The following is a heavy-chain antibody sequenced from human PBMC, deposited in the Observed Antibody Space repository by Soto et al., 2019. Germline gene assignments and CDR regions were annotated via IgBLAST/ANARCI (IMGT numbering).Heavy chain of an antibody. CDR3: AGITGTTFPPSVYRFMDVKEYNWFDP. CDR2: ITPFNGNT. Sequence: ASVKVSCKASGYTFTYRYLHWVRQAPGQALEWMGWITPFNGNTNYAQKFQDRVTITRDRSTSTAYMELSSLRSEDTAVYYCAGITGTTFPPSVYRFMDVKEYNWFDPWGQGTLVTVSS. V-gene: IGHV1-45*02. CDR1: GYTFTYRY. D-gene: IGHD1-20*01. J-gene: IGHJ5*02.